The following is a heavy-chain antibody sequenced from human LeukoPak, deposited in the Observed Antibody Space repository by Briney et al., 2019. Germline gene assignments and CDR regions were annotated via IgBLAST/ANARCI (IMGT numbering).Heavy chain of an antibody. Sequence: ASVKVSCKASGYTFTGFYIHWVRQAPGKGLEWMGRINPISGGTNYTQKFQGRVTMTGDPSISTAYMELTSLTSDDTAVYHCARGYCSTLSCYWGYWGQGTLVTVSS. V-gene: IGHV1-2*02. J-gene: IGHJ4*02. CDR2: INPISGGT. CDR3: ARGYCSTLSCYWGY. D-gene: IGHD2-2*01. CDR1: GYTFTGFY.